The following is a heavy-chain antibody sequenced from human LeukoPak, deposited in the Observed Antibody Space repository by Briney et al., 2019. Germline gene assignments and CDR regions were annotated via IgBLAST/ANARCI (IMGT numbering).Heavy chain of an antibody. V-gene: IGHV4-38-2*01. CDR1: GYSLSSGYY. CDR2: IYHSRIT. Sequence: SETLSLTCAVSGYSLSSGYYWGWIRQPPGKGLEWIGSIYHSRITYYNPSLKSRVTISVDTSKNQFSLKLSSVTAADTAVYYCARMGDYYYMDVWGKGTTVTVSS. J-gene: IGHJ6*03. CDR3: ARMGDYYYMDV.